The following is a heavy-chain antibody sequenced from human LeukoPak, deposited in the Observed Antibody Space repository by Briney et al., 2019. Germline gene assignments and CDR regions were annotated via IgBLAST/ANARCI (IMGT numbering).Heavy chain of an antibody. J-gene: IGHJ2*01. Sequence: GGTLRLSCAASGFTFSSFGMTWVRQAPGKGLEWVSAISASGGTYYADSVKGRFTISRDNAKNSLYLQMNSLRAEDTAVYYCASLFPDSSGYWWYFDLWGRGTLVTVSS. D-gene: IGHD3-22*01. CDR2: ISASGGT. CDR1: GFTFSSFG. V-gene: IGHV3-23*01. CDR3: ASLFPDSSGYWWYFDL.